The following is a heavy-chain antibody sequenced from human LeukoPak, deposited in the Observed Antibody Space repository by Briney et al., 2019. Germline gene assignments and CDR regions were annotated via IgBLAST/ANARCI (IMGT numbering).Heavy chain of an antibody. CDR1: GFTFSSYA. CDR2: ISYDGSNK. Sequence: GGSLRLSCAASGFTFSSYAMHWVRQAPGKGLEWVAVISYDGSNKYYADSVKGRFTISRDNSKNTLYLQMNSLRAEDTAVYYCARAPDPFQLWLSFPDYWGQGTLVTVSS. V-gene: IGHV3-30-3*01. D-gene: IGHD5-18*01. J-gene: IGHJ4*02. CDR3: ARAPDPFQLWLSFPDY.